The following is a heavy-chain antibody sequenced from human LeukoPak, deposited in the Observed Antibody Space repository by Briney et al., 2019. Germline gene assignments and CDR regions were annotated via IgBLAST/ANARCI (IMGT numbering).Heavy chain of an antibody. CDR1: GFTFSNNA. CDR2: ISGSGGST. V-gene: IGHV3-23*01. J-gene: IGHJ5*02. Sequence: GGSLRLSCAASGFTFSNNAMSWVRQAPGKGLEWVSAISGSGGSTYYADSVKGRFTISRDNSKNTLYLQMNSLRAEDTAVYYCAKDQSGSITMVRGVILRVPNWFDPWGQGTLVTVSS. D-gene: IGHD3-10*01. CDR3: AKDQSGSITMVRGVILRVPNWFDP.